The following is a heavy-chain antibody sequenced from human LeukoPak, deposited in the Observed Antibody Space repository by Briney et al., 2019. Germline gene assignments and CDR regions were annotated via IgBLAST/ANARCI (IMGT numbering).Heavy chain of an antibody. J-gene: IGHJ4*02. CDR3: AKATTAAEYYFDF. Sequence: GGSLRLSCAASGFTFSSYSMNWVRQAPGKGLEWVSSISSSSSYIYYADSVKGRFTISRDNSKNTLYLQMNSLRAEDTAIYYCAKATTAAEYYFDFWGQGTLVTVSS. CDR1: GFTFSSYS. V-gene: IGHV3-21*04. CDR2: ISSSSSYI. D-gene: IGHD1-1*01.